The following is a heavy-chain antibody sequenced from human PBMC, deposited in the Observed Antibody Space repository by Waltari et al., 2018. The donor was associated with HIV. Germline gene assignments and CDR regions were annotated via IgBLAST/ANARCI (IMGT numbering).Heavy chain of an antibody. CDR1: GSTLIGYY. D-gene: IGHD3-16*01. CDR2: LNPKSGAT. J-gene: IGHJ4*01. CDR3: HRPWDSDHWGSDN. Sequence: QEPLVQSGTEVTKTGASVRVSSKASGSTLIGYYIHWVRQAPGQGLEWMGWLNPKSGATNYAQRFRGRVTFTRDTSVNTAYLDLTGLRIDDTATYFCHRPWDSDHWGSDNWGQGTLVIVSS. V-gene: IGHV1-2*02.